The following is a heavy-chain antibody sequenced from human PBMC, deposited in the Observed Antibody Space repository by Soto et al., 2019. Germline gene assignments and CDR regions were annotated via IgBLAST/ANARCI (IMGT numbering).Heavy chain of an antibody. J-gene: IGHJ4*01. CDR2: INPNSGGT. CDR1: GYSFTAYC. V-gene: IGHV1-2*02. CDR3: ARSSGTYSDFDY. D-gene: IGHD1-26*01. Sequence: ASVKVSCEASGYSFTAYCVHWVRQAPGQGLEWMGWINPNSGGTNYAQRFQGRVAMTTDTSTNTAYMELNSLKSDDTALYFCARSSGTYSDFDYWGQGTQVTVSS.